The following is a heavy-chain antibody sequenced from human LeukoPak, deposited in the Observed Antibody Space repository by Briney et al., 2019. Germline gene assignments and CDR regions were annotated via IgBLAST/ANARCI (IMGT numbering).Heavy chain of an antibody. J-gene: IGHJ4*02. D-gene: IGHD4-17*01. CDR3: AKEGTDYGDYPYFFDY. CDR2: IQYAGNEK. CDR1: GFQFSNYG. Sequence: GGSLRLSCAASGFQFSNYGIHWVRQAPGKGLEWVALIQYAGNEKFYAPSVLGRFTLSRDNSKNTVYLQMNSLISDDTGVYYCAKEGTDYGDYPYFFDYWGQGTLVTVSS. V-gene: IGHV3-30*02.